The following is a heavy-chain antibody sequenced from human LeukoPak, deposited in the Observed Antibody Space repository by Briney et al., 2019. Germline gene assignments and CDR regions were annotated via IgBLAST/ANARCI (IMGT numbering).Heavy chain of an antibody. Sequence: GGSLRLSCAASGFIFSDYYMTWLRQPPGKGLEWVSYIDTCGTTIYYADSVKGRFTISRDNAKNSLYLQMDSLRAEDTAVYYCAKDGSTSAWSYYYYMDVWGKGTTVTVSS. V-gene: IGHV3-11*04. CDR2: IDTCGTTI. CDR1: GFIFSDYY. CDR3: AKDGSTSAWSYYYYMDV. J-gene: IGHJ6*03. D-gene: IGHD2-2*01.